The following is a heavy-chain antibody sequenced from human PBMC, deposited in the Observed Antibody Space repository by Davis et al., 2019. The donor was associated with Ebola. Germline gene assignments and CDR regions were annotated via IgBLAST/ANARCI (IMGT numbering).Heavy chain of an antibody. D-gene: IGHD2-15*01. J-gene: IGHJ4*02. Sequence: GESLKISCAASGFTFSSYEMNWVRQAPGKGLEWVSYISTGSSTIYYADSVKGRFTISRDNAKNSLYLQMNSLRDEDTAVYYCARRAYCSGGSCYYNDYWGQGTLVTVSS. CDR2: ISTGSSTI. CDR1: GFTFSSYE. CDR3: ARRAYCSGGSCYYNDY. V-gene: IGHV3-48*02.